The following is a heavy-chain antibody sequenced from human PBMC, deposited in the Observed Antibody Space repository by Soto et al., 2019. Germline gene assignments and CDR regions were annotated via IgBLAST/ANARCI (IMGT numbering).Heavy chain of an antibody. CDR3: ARSRSRNFDY. D-gene: IGHD1-26*01. J-gene: IGHJ4*02. CDR1: GFTFSSYS. CDR2: ISSSSSTI. V-gene: IGHV3-48*04. Sequence: GGSLRLSCADSGFTFSSYSMNWVRQAPGKGLEWVSYISSSSSTIYYTDYVKGRLTISRDNAKNSLYLQMNSLRAEDMAGYYLARSRSRNFDYWVQGTLVTFSP.